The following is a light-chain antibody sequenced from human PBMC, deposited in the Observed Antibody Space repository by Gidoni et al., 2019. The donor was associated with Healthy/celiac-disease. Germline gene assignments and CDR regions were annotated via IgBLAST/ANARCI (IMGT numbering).Light chain of an antibody. Sequence: IGLSHSRNTLPLSPGERATLSCSASQSVSSSYLAWYQQKPGQAPRLLIYGASSRATGIPDRFSGSGSGTDFTLTISRLEPEDFAVYYCQQYGSSPYTFGQXTKLEIK. V-gene: IGKV3-20*01. CDR3: QQYGSSPYT. J-gene: IGKJ2*01. CDR1: QSVSSSY. CDR2: GAS.